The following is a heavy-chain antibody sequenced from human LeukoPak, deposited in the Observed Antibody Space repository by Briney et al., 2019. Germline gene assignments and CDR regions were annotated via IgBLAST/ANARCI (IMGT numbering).Heavy chain of an antibody. V-gene: IGHV1-2*06. CDR3: ARVGVDLWFDP. CDR1: GYTFTGYY. CDR2: INPNSGGT. J-gene: IGHJ5*02. D-gene: IGHD3/OR15-3a*01. Sequence: GASVKVSYKASGYTFTGYYIHWLRQAPGQGLEWMGRINPNSGGTNYAQKFQGRVTMTRDTSISTAYMELSRLKSDDTAVYCCARVGVDLWFDPWGQGTLVTVSS.